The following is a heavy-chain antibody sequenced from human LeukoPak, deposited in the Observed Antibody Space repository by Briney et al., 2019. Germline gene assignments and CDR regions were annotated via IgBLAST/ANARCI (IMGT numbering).Heavy chain of an antibody. CDR1: GFTFSSYA. CDR3: AKSRDEYNSSSVGE. V-gene: IGHV3-23*01. Sequence: GGSLRLSCAASGFTFSSYAMSWVRQAPGKGLEWVSVISASGGTSYYANSVKGRFTISRDNSKNTLYLQMNSLRAEDTAVYYCAKSRDEYNSSSVGEWGQGTLVTVSS. CDR2: ISASGGTS. J-gene: IGHJ4*02. D-gene: IGHD6-6*01.